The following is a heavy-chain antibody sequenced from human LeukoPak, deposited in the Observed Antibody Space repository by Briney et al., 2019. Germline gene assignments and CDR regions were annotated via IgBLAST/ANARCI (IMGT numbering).Heavy chain of an antibody. CDR2: INTNTGNP. V-gene: IGHV7-4-1*02. D-gene: IGHD3-10*01. CDR1: GYTFTSYA. J-gene: IGHJ5*02. Sequence: ASVKVSCKTSGYTFTSYAMNWVRQAPGQGLEWMGWINTNTGNPTYDPGFTGRFVFSLDTSVSTAYLQISSLKAEDTAVYYCARGSGSYPSLYNWFGPWGQGTLVTVSS. CDR3: ARGSGSYPSLYNWFGP.